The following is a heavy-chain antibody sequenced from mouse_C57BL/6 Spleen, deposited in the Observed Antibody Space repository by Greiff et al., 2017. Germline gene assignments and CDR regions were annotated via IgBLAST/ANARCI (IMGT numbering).Heavy chain of an antibody. V-gene: IGHV14-2*01. D-gene: IGHD2-5*01. Sequence: VQLKQSGAELVKPGASVKLSCTASGFNIKDYYMHWVKQRPEQGLEWIGRIDPEDGETTYAPKFQGKATITADTSSNTAYLQLSSLTSEDTAVYYCARRYYSNYGVYFDYWGQGTTLTVSS. J-gene: IGHJ2*01. CDR1: GFNIKDYY. CDR2: IDPEDGET. CDR3: ARRYYSNYGVYFDY.